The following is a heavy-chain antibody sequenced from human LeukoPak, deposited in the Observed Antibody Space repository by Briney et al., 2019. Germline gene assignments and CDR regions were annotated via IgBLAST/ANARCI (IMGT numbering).Heavy chain of an antibody. CDR1: GFTVSSNY. Sequence: QPGGSLRLSCAASGFTVSSNYMSWVRQAPGKGLEWVSVIYSVGSTFYADSVKGRFTISRDNSKNTLYLQMNSLRAEDTAMYYCAKSNWNDAGPFDIWGQGTMVTVSS. V-gene: IGHV3-53*01. J-gene: IGHJ3*02. D-gene: IGHD1-20*01. CDR2: IYSVGST. CDR3: AKSNWNDAGPFDI.